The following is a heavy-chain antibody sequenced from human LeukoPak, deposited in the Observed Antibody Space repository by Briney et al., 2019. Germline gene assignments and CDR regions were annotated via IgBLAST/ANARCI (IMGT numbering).Heavy chain of an antibody. V-gene: IGHV1-8*01. Sequence: ASVKVSCKASGYTFTSYDINWVRQATGQGLEWMGWMNPNSGNTGYAQKFQGRVTMTRNTSISTAYMELSSPRSEDTAVYYCAREGGWGYCSGGSCNSYYGMDVWGQGTTVTVSS. CDR3: AREGGWGYCSGGSCNSYYGMDV. J-gene: IGHJ6*02. CDR2: MNPNSGNT. D-gene: IGHD2-15*01. CDR1: GYTFTSYD.